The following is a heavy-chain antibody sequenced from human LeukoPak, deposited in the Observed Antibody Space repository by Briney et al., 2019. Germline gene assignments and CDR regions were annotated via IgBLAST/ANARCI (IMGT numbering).Heavy chain of an antibody. CDR2: INQDGSVK. Sequence: GGSLRLSCAASGFAFSTYWMDWVRQAPGKRLEWVGNINQDGSVKHYVDSVRGRFTISRDSARNSVYLQMSALRVEDTAVYYCTRDFVFWGQGSLVTASS. CDR1: GFAFSTYW. CDR3: TRDFVF. J-gene: IGHJ4*02. V-gene: IGHV3-7*01. D-gene: IGHD3-3*01.